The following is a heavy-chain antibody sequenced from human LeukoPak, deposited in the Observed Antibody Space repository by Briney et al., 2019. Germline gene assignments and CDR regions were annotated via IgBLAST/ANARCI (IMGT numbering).Heavy chain of an antibody. Sequence: GGSLRLSCAASGFTFNSYSMNWVRQAPGEGLEWVSYISSSSSTIYYADSVKGRFTISRDNAKNSLYLQMNSLRAEDTAVYYCARVTVTRFDYWGQGTLVTVSS. CDR3: ARVTVTRFDY. D-gene: IGHD4-17*01. J-gene: IGHJ4*02. CDR2: ISSSSSTI. CDR1: GFTFNSYS. V-gene: IGHV3-48*01.